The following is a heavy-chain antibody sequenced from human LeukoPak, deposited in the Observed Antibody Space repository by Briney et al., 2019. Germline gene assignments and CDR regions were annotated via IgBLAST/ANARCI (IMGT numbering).Heavy chain of an antibody. D-gene: IGHD6-13*01. V-gene: IGHV3-23*01. Sequence: GVSLRLSCAASGFTFSNYVMSWVRQAPGKGLEWVSVISGSGSFAYYADSVKGRFTISRDNSKYTMYLQMNGLRAEDTAVYYCAKCYSNNWSDAFDIWGQGTMVTVSS. CDR3: AKCYSNNWSDAFDI. CDR1: GFTFSNYV. CDR2: ISGSGSFA. J-gene: IGHJ3*02.